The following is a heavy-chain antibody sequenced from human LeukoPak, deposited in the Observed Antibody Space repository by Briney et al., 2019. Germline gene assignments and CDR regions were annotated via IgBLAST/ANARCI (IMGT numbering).Heavy chain of an antibody. CDR1: GGSMCILL. D-gene: IGHD2-15*01. J-gene: IGHJ6*03. Sequence: SETLSHTCCVSGGSMCILLGRGLGAPLGGGGGGRGYLYYSGSTNYNPSLKSRVTISVDTSKNQFSLKLSSVTAADTAVYYCARVAFGGVGYYYYYMDVWGKGTTVTVSS. CDR3: ARVAFGGVGYYYYYMDV. CDR2: LYYSGST. V-gene: IGHV4-59*11.